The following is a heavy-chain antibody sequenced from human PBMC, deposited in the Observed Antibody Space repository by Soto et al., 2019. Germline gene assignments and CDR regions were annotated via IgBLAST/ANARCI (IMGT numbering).Heavy chain of an antibody. D-gene: IGHD1-1*01. CDR3: ARGRYGDY. Sequence: QVLLVQSGAEVKKPGASVKVSCQASGYAFTTYGITWVRQAPGQGLEWMGWISAHNGNTNYAQKLQGRVTVTRDTSTSTAYMELRRLRSDDTAVYYCARGRYGDYWGQGALVTVSS. CDR2: ISAHNGNT. V-gene: IGHV1-18*01. CDR1: GYAFTTYG. J-gene: IGHJ4*02.